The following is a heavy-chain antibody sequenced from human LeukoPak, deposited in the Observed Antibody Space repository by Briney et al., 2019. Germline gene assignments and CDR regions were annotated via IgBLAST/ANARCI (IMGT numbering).Heavy chain of an antibody. V-gene: IGHV3-23*01. Sequence: PGGSLRLSCAASGFTFSSYAMSWVRQAPGKGLDWVSSINGGGGSTYYADSVKGRFTIPRDNSKNTLYLQMNSLRAEDTAVYYCAKIGANVGFWGQGTLVTVSS. CDR3: AKIGANVGF. CDR1: GFTFSSYA. CDR2: INGGGGST. J-gene: IGHJ4*02. D-gene: IGHD4/OR15-4a*01.